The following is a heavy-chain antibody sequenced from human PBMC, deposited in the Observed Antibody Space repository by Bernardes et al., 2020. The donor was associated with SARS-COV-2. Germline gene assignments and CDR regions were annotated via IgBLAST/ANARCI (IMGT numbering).Heavy chain of an antibody. CDR2: IYYSGST. J-gene: IGHJ5*02. CDR3: AREYRFITIFGVVIRRGFDP. Sequence: SETLSLTCTVSGGSISSGDYYWSWLRQPPGKGLEWIGYIYYSGSTYYNPSLKSRVTISVDTSKNQFSLKLSSVTAADTAVYYCAREYRFITIFGVVIRRGFDPWGQGTLVTVSS. D-gene: IGHD3-3*01. CDR1: GGSISSGDYY. V-gene: IGHV4-30-4*01.